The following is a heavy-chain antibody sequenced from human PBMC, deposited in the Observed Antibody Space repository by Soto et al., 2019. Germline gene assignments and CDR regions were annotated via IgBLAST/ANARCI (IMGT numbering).Heavy chain of an antibody. J-gene: IGHJ6*02. Sequence: GGSLRLSCAASGFTFSSYGMHWVRQAPGKGLEWVAVIWYDGSNKYYADSVKGRFTISRDNSKNTLYLQMNSLRAEDTAVYYCVRDWRLDGMDVWGQGTTVTVSS. CDR2: IWYDGSNK. V-gene: IGHV3-33*01. D-gene: IGHD3-16*01. CDR1: GFTFSSYG. CDR3: VRDWRLDGMDV.